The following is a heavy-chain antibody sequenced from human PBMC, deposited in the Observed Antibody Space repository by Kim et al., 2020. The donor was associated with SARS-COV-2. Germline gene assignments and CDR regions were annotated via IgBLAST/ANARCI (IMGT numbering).Heavy chain of an antibody. Sequence: NYTPSLKSRVTISVDKSKNHFSLNLNSVTAADTAVYYCSGSSGWYRLDYWGQGTLVTVSS. CDR3: SGSSGWYRLDY. J-gene: IGHJ4*02. D-gene: IGHD6-19*01. V-gene: IGHV4-4*02.